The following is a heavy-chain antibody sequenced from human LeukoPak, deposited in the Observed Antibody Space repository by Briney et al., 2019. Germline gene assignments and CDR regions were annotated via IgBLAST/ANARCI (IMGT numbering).Heavy chain of an antibody. CDR3: ARTPIYYYDSSGYYN. CDR1: GGSISNYY. J-gene: IGHJ4*02. V-gene: IGHV4-59*01. CDR2: IYYTGST. Sequence: SETLSLTCTVSGGSISNYYWNWIRQPPGKGLEWIGYIYYTGSTNYNPSLKSRVTMSVDTSKNQFSLNLRSVTPEDTAVYYCARTPIYYYDSSGYYNWGQGTLVTVSS. D-gene: IGHD3-22*01.